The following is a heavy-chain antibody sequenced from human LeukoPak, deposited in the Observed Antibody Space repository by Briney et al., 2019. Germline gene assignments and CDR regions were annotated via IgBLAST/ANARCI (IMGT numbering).Heavy chain of an antibody. D-gene: IGHD6-13*01. CDR3: ARDRIAAAGENWFDP. CDR2: INPNSGGT. Sequence: GASVKVSCKASGYTFTGYYMHWVRQAPGQGLEWMGWINPNSGGTNYAQKFQGRVTMTRDTSISTAYMELSRLRSDDTAVYYCARDRIAAAGENWFDPWGQGTLVTVSS. V-gene: IGHV1-2*02. CDR1: GYTFTGYY. J-gene: IGHJ5*02.